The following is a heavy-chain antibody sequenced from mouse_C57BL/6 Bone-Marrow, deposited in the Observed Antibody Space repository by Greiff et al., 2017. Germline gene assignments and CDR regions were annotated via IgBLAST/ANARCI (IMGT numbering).Heavy chain of an antibody. CDR1: GFSINSDCY. Sequence: EVKVVESGPSLVRPSQTLSLTCTVTGFSINSDCYWIWIRQFPGNKLEYIGYTFYSGITYYNPSLESRTYITRDTSKNQFSLKLSSVTTEDTATYYCARGVYYDYDVDYFDYWGQGTTLTVSS. CDR3: ARGVYYDYDVDYFDY. J-gene: IGHJ2*01. CDR2: TFYSGIT. V-gene: IGHV3-3*01. D-gene: IGHD2-4*01.